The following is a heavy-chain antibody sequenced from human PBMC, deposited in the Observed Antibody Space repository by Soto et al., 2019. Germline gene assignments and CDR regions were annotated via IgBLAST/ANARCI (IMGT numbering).Heavy chain of an antibody. V-gene: IGHV1-18*01. CDR3: ARERGNYRYFDY. D-gene: IGHD3-16*02. CDR1: GYTFTDYG. CDR2: VNTYKGNT. Sequence: QVQLVQSGAEVKKPGASVKVSCEASGYTFTDYGITWVRQAPGQGLEWMGWVNTYKGNTKYAQRLQGRVTMTTETSTSTAYMELRSLRSDDTAVYFCARERGNYRYFDYWGQGTLVNVSS. J-gene: IGHJ4*02.